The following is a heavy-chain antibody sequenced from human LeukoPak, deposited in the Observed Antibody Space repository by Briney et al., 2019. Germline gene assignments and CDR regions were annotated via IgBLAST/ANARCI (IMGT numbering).Heavy chain of an antibody. D-gene: IGHD6-19*01. J-gene: IGHJ3*02. CDR1: GYTFTSYA. V-gene: IGHV7-4-1*02. CDR2: INTNTGNP. CDR3: ARVAKGVAVAGFDAFDI. Sequence: GASVKVSCKASGYTFTSYAMNWVRQAPGQGLEWMGWINTNTGNPTYAQGFTGRFVFSLDTSVSTAYLQISSLKAEDTAVYYCARVAKGVAVAGFDAFDIWGQRTMVTVSS.